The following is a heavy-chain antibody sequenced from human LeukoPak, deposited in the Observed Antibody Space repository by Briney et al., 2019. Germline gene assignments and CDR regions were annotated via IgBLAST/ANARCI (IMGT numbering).Heavy chain of an antibody. Sequence: ASVKVSCKASGYTFTSYGISWVRQAPGQGLEWMGWISAYNGNTNYAQKLQGRVTMTTDTSTSTAYMELRSLRSDDTAVYYCARGLQYDFWSTYYFDYWGQGTLVTVSS. CDR1: GYTFTSYG. V-gene: IGHV1-18*01. CDR3: ARGLQYDFWSTYYFDY. J-gene: IGHJ4*02. D-gene: IGHD3-3*01. CDR2: ISAYNGNT.